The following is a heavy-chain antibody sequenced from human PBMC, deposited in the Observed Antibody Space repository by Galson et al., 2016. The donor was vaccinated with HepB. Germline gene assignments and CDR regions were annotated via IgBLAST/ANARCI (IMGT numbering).Heavy chain of an antibody. CDR3: ARGGSTYYNYYYYYMDV. Sequence: SVKVSCKASGYTFTSYYLHWVRQAPGQGLEWMGMVNPSNGRTKYAQEFQDRIGMTRDTPTSRVHMELRTLRSDDTAMYYCARGGSTYYNYYYYYMDVWGKGTTVTVSS. CDR1: GYTFTSYY. D-gene: IGHD4-11*01. V-gene: IGHV1-46*01. J-gene: IGHJ6*03. CDR2: VNPSNGRT.